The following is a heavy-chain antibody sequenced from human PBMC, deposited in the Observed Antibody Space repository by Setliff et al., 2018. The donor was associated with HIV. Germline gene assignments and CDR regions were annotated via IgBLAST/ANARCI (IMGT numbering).Heavy chain of an antibody. V-gene: IGHV4-59*11. CDR2: LYHSGSP. CDR3: ARPVSKYFYGMDV. Sequence: SETLSLTCTVSGDSISSHSWSWIRQPPGKGLEWIGTLYHSGSPIYNSSLKSRVTISGDPSNDQLSLSLSSVTAADTAVYYCARPVSKYFYGMDVWGLGTTVTVSS. J-gene: IGHJ6*02. CDR1: GDSISSHS.